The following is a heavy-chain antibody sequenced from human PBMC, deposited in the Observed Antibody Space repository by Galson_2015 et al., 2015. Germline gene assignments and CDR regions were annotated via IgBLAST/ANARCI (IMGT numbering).Heavy chain of an antibody. CDR1: GFTFSSYR. CDR2: ISSSSSTI. D-gene: IGHD3-10*01. CDR3: ARVGLLWFGELLRPPSYFDY. Sequence: SLRLSCAVSGFTFSSYRMNWVRQAPGKGLEWVSYISSSSSTIYYADSVKGRFTISRDNAKNSLYLQMNSLRDEDTAVYYCARVGLLWFGELLRPPSYFDYWGQGTLVTVSS. V-gene: IGHV3-48*02. J-gene: IGHJ4*02.